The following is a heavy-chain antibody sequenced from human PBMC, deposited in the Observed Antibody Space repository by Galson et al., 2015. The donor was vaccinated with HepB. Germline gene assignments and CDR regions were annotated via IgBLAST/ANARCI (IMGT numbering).Heavy chain of an antibody. CDR1: GDSVSSNRAA. CDR2: TYYRSKWSS. J-gene: IGHJ4*02. CDR3: ARGHYYDSTGAYYFDY. D-gene: IGHD3-22*01. Sequence: CAISGDSVSSNRAAWNWIRQSPSRGLEWLGRTYYRSKWSSDYAASVKSRITINADTSKNQFSLQLNSVTPEDTAVYYCARGHYYDSTGAYYFDYWGQGSLVTVSS. V-gene: IGHV6-1*01.